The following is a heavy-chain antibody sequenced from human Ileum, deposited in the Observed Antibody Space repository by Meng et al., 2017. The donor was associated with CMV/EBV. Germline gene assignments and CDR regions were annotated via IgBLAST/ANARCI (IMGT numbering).Heavy chain of an antibody. CDR1: GYTSIGYY. Sequence: ASVKVSCKASGYTSIGYYMHWVRQAPGQGLEWMGWINPNSGGTNYAQKFQGRVTMTRDTSISTAYMEMSRLRSDDTAVYYCARVKARRYSGSYYSDAFDIWGQGTMVTVSS. CDR2: INPNSGGT. V-gene: IGHV1-2*02. CDR3: ARVKARRYSGSYYSDAFDI. D-gene: IGHD1-26*01. J-gene: IGHJ3*02.